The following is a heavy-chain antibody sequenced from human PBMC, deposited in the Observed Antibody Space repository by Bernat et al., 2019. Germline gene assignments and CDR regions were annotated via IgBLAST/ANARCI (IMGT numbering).Heavy chain of an antibody. D-gene: IGHD6-13*01. CDR3: ARAYSSSWYDY. J-gene: IGHJ4*02. CDR1: GFTFSTYS. CDR2: ISSSSSTI. Sequence: EAQLVESGGGLVQPGGSLRLSCAASGFTFSTYSMNWVRQAPGRGLEWVSYISSSSSTIYYADSVKGRFTISRDNAKNSVYLQMNSLRAEDTAVYYCARAYSSSWYDYWGQGTLVTVSS. V-gene: IGHV3-48*01.